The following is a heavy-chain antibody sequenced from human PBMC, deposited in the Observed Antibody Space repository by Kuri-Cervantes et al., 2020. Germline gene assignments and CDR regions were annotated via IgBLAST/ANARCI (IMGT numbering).Heavy chain of an antibody. CDR1: GGTFNSYV. V-gene: IGHV1-69*13. Sequence: SVKVSCKASGGTFNSYVMRCVRQAPGQEVEWMGGITPLFGTTKYAQKFQGRVTIIADESTTTAYMEVSSLRSEDTAVYYCARDRIKRPYSSSSEYFDLWGRGTLVTVSS. CDR3: ARDRIKRPYSSSSEYFDL. J-gene: IGHJ2*01. CDR2: ITPLFGTT. D-gene: IGHD6-6*01.